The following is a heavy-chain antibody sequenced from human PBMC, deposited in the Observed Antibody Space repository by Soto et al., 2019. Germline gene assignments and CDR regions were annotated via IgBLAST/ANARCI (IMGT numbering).Heavy chain of an antibody. Sequence: EVQLVESGGGLVQPGESLRLSCAASGFTFSNYWMHWVRQAPGKGLVWVSRIDSDGSRITYADFVKGRFTISRDNANNTVYLHMNSLTAEDTAVYYCVRTSLVVAVATREDDWGQGTLVTVSS. J-gene: IGHJ4*02. CDR2: IDSDGSRI. V-gene: IGHV3-74*01. D-gene: IGHD2-15*01. CDR1: GFTFSNYW. CDR3: VRTSLVVAVATREDD.